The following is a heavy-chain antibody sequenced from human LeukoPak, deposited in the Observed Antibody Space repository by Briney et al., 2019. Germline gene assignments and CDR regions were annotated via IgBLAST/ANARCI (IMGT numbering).Heavy chain of an antibody. CDR2: ISPSGTVI. CDR3: ARDYNC. V-gene: IGHV3-11*01. D-gene: IGHD3-10*01. Sequence: GGSLRLSCSASGFTFTDYYMSWIRQAPGKGVEWVSYISPSGTVIYYGDSVKSRFTSSRDNAKISLYLQMNILRAEDTAVYYCARDYNCWGQGTLVTVSS. J-gene: IGHJ4*02. CDR1: GFTFTDYY.